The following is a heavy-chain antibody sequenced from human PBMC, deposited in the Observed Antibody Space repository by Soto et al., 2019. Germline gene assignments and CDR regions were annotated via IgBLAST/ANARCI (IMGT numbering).Heavy chain of an antibody. CDR3: ARGGPRDGYRDLDY. CDR2: ITNSGDST. Sequence: EVQLLESGGDLVQPGGSLRLSCAASGFAFATYAMTWVRQSPGKGLEWVSCITNSGDSTYFADSVKGRFTISGDDSKNTLYLQMSGLSAEDTAVYYCARGGPRDGYRDLDYWGPGTQVTVSS. J-gene: IGHJ4*02. D-gene: IGHD5-18*01. CDR1: GFAFATYA. V-gene: IGHV3-23*01.